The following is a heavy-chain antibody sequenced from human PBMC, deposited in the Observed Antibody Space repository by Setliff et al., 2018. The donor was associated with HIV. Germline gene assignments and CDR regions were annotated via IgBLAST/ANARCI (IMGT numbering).Heavy chain of an antibody. Sequence: PGGSLRLSCAASGFTFSSYAMHWVRQAPGKGREWVAVISYDGSNKYYADSVKCRFTISRDNSKNTLYLQMNSLRAEDTAVYYCARSVIGYYYYGMDVWGQGTLVTVSS. CDR3: ARSVIGYYYYGMDV. V-gene: IGHV3-30*01. D-gene: IGHD3-10*01. J-gene: IGHJ6*02. CDR2: ISYDGSNK. CDR1: GFTFSSYA.